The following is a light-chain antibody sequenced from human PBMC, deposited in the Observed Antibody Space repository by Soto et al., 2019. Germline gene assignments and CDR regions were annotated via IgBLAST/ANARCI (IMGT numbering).Light chain of an antibody. Sequence: DIQMTQSPSTLSGSVGDRVTITCRASQTISSWLAWYQQKPGKAPKLLIYKASTLKSGVPSRFSGSGSGTEFTLTLSSPQPDDFATYYCQHYNSYSEAFGQGTKVALK. CDR1: QTISSW. CDR2: KAS. CDR3: QHYNSYSEA. J-gene: IGKJ1*01. V-gene: IGKV1-5*03.